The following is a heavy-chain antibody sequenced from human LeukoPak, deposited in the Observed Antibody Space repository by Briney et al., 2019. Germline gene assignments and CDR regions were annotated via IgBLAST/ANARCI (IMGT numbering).Heavy chain of an antibody. V-gene: IGHV3-30*18. Sequence: PGGSLRLSCAASGFTFSSYGMHWVRQAPGKGLEWVAVISYDGSNKYYADSVKGRFTISRGNSKNTLYLQMNSLRAEDTAVYYCAKDLYDGDYAYYYGMDVWGQGTTVTVSS. CDR3: AKDLYDGDYAYYYGMDV. CDR1: GFTFSSYG. CDR2: ISYDGSNK. J-gene: IGHJ6*02. D-gene: IGHD4-17*01.